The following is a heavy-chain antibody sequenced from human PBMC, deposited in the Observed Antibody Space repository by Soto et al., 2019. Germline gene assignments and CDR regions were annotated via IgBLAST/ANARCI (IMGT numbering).Heavy chain of an antibody. J-gene: IGHJ4*02. Sequence: EVQLLESGGGLVQPGGSLTLSCAASGFTFSNYAMSWVRQAPGKGLEWVSSITGSGGNTYYADSVKGRFTISRDNSKNTLYLHMNSLRAEDTAVYYCAKDHIVAAGQRSYYFDCWGQGTLVTVSS. CDR3: AKDHIVAAGQRSYYFDC. CDR1: GFTFSNYA. CDR2: ITGSGGNT. V-gene: IGHV3-23*01. D-gene: IGHD6-13*01.